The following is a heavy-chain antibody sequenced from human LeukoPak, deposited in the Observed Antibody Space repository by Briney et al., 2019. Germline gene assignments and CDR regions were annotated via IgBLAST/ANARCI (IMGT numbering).Heavy chain of an antibody. CDR1: GFTVSSSY. Sequence: GGSLRLSCAASGFTVSSSYMSWVRQAPGKGVERVSIICSGGSTYYGDSVKGRFTISRHNSKNPLYLQMHSLRAEDTAVYYCARVEQQLALSDGMDVWGQGTTVTVPS. D-gene: IGHD6-13*01. V-gene: IGHV3-66*02. CDR2: ICSGGST. J-gene: IGHJ6*02. CDR3: ARVEQQLALSDGMDV.